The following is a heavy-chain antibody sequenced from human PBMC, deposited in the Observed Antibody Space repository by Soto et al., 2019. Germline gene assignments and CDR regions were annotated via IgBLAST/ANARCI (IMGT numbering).Heavy chain of an antibody. Sequence: PSETLSLTCTVSGGSISSGDYYWSWIRQPPGKGLEWIGYIYYSGSTYYNPSLKSRVTISVDTSKNQFSLKLSSVTAADTAVYYCARERGEGSGRFYYGMDVWGQGTTVTVSS. CDR1: GGSISSGDYY. J-gene: IGHJ6*02. CDR2: IYYSGST. D-gene: IGHD3-10*01. CDR3: ARERGEGSGRFYYGMDV. V-gene: IGHV4-30-4*01.